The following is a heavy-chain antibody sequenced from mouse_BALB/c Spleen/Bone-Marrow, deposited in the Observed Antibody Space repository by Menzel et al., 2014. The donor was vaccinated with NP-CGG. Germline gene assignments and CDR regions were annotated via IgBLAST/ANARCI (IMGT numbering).Heavy chain of an antibody. CDR2: IDPANGNT. V-gene: IGHV14-3*02. CDR1: GFNIKDTY. J-gene: IGHJ3*01. CDR3: ASYYYGSSRFAY. Sequence: VQLQQPGAELVKPGASVQLSCTASGFNIKDTYMHWVKQRPEQGLEWIGRIDPANGNTKYDPKFQGKATITADTSSNTAYLQLCSLTSEHTAVYYCASYYYGSSRFAYWGQWTLVTVSA. D-gene: IGHD1-1*01.